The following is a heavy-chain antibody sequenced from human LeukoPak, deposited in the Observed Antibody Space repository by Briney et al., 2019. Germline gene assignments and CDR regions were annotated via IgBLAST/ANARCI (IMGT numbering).Heavy chain of an antibody. D-gene: IGHD3-22*01. V-gene: IGHV4-34*01. CDR1: GGSFSGYY. CDR2: INHSGST. CDR3: ARWNYYDSSGYYY. Sequence: KPSETLSLTCAVYGGSFSGYYWSWIRQPPGKGLEWIGEINHSGSTNYNPSLKSRVTISVDTSKNQFSLKLSSVTAADTAVYYCARWNYYDSSGYYYWGQGTLVTVSS. J-gene: IGHJ4*02.